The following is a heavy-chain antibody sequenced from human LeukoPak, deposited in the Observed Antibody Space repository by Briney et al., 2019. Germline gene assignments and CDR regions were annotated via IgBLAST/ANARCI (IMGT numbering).Heavy chain of an antibody. J-gene: IGHJ6*03. CDR3: ARGGVGDIAVVPAATTPYYYYYYMDV. D-gene: IGHD2-2*01. V-gene: IGHV1-69*05. CDR1: GGTFSSYA. CDR2: IIPIFGTA. Sequence: ASVKVSCKASGGTFSSYAISWVRQAPGQGLEWMGGIIPIFGTANYAQKFQGRVTITTDESTSTAYMELSSLRSEDTAVYYCARGGVGDIAVVPAATTPYYYYYYMDVWGKGATVTVSS.